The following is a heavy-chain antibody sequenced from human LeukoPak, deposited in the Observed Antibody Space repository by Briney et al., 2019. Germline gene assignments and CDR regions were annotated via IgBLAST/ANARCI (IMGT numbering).Heavy chain of an antibody. CDR3: ARTYSLDH. D-gene: IGHD5-18*01. V-gene: IGHV3-48*04. J-gene: IGHJ4*02. CDR1: GFTCSTYS. CDR2: ISSSGGTI. Sequence: GGSLRLSCAASGFTCSTYSMDWVRQAPGKGLEWVSYISSSGGTISYADSVKGRFTTSRDNARNSLYLQMNSLRAEDTAVYYCARTYSLDHWGQGTLVTVSS.